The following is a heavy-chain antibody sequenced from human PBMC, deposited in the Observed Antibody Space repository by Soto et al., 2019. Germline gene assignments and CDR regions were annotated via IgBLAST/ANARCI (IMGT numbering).Heavy chain of an antibody. CDR2: IIPIFGTA. D-gene: IGHD5-12*01. CDR1: GGTFSSYA. J-gene: IGHJ6*02. V-gene: IGHV1-69*01. Sequence: QVQLVQSGAEVKKPGSSVKVSCKASGGTFSSYAISWVRQAPGQGLEWMGGIIPIFGTANYAQKFQGRVTITADESTSTAYMELSSLRSEDTAVYYCARDRGDVYSGYDFLYGMDVWGQGTTVTVSS. CDR3: ARDRGDVYSGYDFLYGMDV.